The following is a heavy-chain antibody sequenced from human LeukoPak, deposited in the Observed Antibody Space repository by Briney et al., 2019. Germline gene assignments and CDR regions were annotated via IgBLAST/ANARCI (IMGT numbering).Heavy chain of an antibody. CDR3: ARRGSYYDFWTGRGDYFDY. D-gene: IGHD3-3*01. V-gene: IGHV4-39*07. Sequence: SETLSLTCTVSGGSISSSSYYWGWIRQPPGKGLEWIGSIYYSGSTNYNPSLKSRVTISVDTSKNQFSLKLSSVTAADTAVYYCARRGSYYDFWTGRGDYFDYWGQGTLVTVSS. J-gene: IGHJ4*02. CDR2: IYYSGST. CDR1: GGSISSSSYY.